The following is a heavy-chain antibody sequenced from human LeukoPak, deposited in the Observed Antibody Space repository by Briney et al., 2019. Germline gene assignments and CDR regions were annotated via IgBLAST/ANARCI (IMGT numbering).Heavy chain of an antibody. CDR2: IYSGGST. V-gene: IGHV3-53*01. D-gene: IGHD4/OR15-4a*01. CDR1: AFNFDDYG. J-gene: IGHJ4*02. CDR3: ARRAGAYSHPYDY. Sequence: GGSLRLSCAASAFNFDDYGMSWVRQVPGKGLEWVSFIYSGGSTHYSDSVKGRFTISRDNSKNTLYLQMNSLRAEDTAVYYCARRAGAYSHPYDYWGQGTLVTVSS.